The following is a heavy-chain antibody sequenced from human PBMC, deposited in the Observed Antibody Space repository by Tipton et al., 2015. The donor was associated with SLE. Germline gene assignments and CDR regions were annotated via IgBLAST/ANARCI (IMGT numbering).Heavy chain of an antibody. CDR2: IRSDGSDK. V-gene: IGHV3-30*02. D-gene: IGHD3-3*01. J-gene: IGHJ4*02. Sequence: GSLRLSCAASGFTFSSYDMNWVRQAPGKGLEWVAFIRSDGSDKYYVDSVKGRFTISRDNSKNTLYMQMNSLRAEDTAMYYCAKDRILWSAYPSYFDYWGQGTLVTVSS. CDR1: GFTFSSYD. CDR3: AKDRILWSAYPSYFDY.